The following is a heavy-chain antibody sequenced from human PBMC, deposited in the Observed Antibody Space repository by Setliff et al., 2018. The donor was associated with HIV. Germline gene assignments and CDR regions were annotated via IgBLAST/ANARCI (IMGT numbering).Heavy chain of an antibody. CDR1: GYSISDGYY. Sequence: PSETLSLTCAVSGYSISDGYYWGWIRQPPGKGPEWIGSIHHSGSAHFNPSRKSRVAMSVDTSKNQFSLRVRSVTAADTAIYYCARELGSFPYYMDVWGKGTTVTVSS. CDR2: IHHSGSA. V-gene: IGHV4-38-2*02. D-gene: IGHD3-10*01. CDR3: ARELGSFPYYMDV. J-gene: IGHJ6*03.